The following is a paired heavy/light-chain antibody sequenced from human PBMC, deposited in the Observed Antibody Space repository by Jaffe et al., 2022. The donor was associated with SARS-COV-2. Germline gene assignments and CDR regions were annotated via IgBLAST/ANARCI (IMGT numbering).Heavy chain of an antibody. Sequence: QVQLQQWGAGVLKPAETLSLTCAVYGGSFRGYSWTWIRQPPGKGLEWIGEIHDSGSTTYNPSLRSRLSMSVDTSKNQFSLRLTSLTAADTAVYYCARGGPPHNAHSSRLARNYYFYYMDVWGKGTAVTVSS. CDR3: ARGGPPHNAHSSRLARNYYFYYMDV. J-gene: IGHJ6*03. V-gene: IGHV4-34*01. D-gene: IGHD6-13*01. CDR1: GGSFRGYS. CDR2: IHDSGST.
Light chain of an antibody. Sequence: SSELTQDPAVSVALGQTVRITCQGDNLRSFYATWYQQKPGQAPVLVIYGKNNRPAGIPDRFSASSSGNTASLTITGAQAEDEADYYCHSRDSSGDHYVFGSGTQITVL. V-gene: IGLV3-19*01. CDR1: NLRSFY. CDR2: GKN. J-gene: IGLJ1*01. CDR3: HSRDSSGDHYV.